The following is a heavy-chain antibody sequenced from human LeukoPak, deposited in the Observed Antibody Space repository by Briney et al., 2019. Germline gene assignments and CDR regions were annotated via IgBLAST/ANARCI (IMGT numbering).Heavy chain of an antibody. CDR2: IRYDGSNK. V-gene: IGHV3-30*02. Sequence: GGSLRLSCAASGFTFSSYGTHWVRQAPGKGLEWVAFIRYDGSNKYYADSVKGRFTISRDNSKNTLYLQMNSLRAEDTAVYYCAKDIQIVGATTGYFDYWGQGTLVTVSS. CDR1: GFTFSSYG. CDR3: AKDIQIVGATTGYFDY. D-gene: IGHD1-26*01. J-gene: IGHJ4*02.